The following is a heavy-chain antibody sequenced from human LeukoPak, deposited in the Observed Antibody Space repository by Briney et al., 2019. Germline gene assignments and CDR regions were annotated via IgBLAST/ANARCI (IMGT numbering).Heavy chain of an antibody. CDR2: ISSNSNHI. CDR3: ARELGGLIGTTPPFDC. J-gene: IGHJ4*02. V-gene: IGHV3-21*01. D-gene: IGHD1-20*01. Sequence: GGSLRLSCAASGFTFNIYSMNWVRQAPGKGLEWVSSISSNSNHIYYADSVKGRFTISRDNAKNSLYLQMNSLRAEDTAVYYCARELGGLIGTTPPFDCWGQGTLVTVSS. CDR1: GFTFNIYS.